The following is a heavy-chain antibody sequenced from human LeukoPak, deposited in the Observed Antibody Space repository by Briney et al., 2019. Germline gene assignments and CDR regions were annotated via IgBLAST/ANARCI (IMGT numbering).Heavy chain of an antibody. J-gene: IGHJ6*02. CDR3: ARGPAVVPAAPYYYYGMDV. V-gene: IGHV5-10-1*01. CDR2: IDPSDSYT. CDR1: GYSFTSYW. Sequence: GESLKISCKGPGYSFTSYWISWVRQMPGKGLEWMGRIDPSDSYTNYSPSFQGHVTISADKSISTAYLQWSSLKASDTAMYYCARGPAVVPAAPYYYYGMDVWGQGTTVTVSS. D-gene: IGHD2-2*01.